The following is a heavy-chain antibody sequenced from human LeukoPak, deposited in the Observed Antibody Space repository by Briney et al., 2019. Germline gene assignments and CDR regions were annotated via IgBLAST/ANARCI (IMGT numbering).Heavy chain of an antibody. V-gene: IGHV4-59*01. CDR1: GGSISSYY. D-gene: IGHD3-10*01. Sequence: SETLSLTCTVSGGSISSYYWSWIRQPPGKGLEGMGYIYYSGRTNYNPSLKSRGTISVDTSKNQFSLKLSSVTAADTAVYYCARDSLVRGVSYGMDVWGKGTTVTVSS. CDR3: ARDSLVRGVSYGMDV. J-gene: IGHJ6*04. CDR2: IYYSGRT.